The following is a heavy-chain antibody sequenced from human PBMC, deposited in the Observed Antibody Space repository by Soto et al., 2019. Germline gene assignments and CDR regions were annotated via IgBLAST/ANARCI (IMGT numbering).Heavy chain of an antibody. Sequence: EVQLLESGGGLVQPGGSLRLSCAASGFTFSSYAMSWVRQAPGKGLEWVSAISGSGGSTYYADSVKGRFTFSRDNSKNTLSLQMSSLRAEETAVYYCAKDSGEVPAAIRAYYYYGMDVWGQGTTVTVSS. D-gene: IGHD2-2*02. CDR1: GFTFSSYA. J-gene: IGHJ6*02. CDR2: ISGSGGST. V-gene: IGHV3-23*01. CDR3: AKDSGEVPAAIRAYYYYGMDV.